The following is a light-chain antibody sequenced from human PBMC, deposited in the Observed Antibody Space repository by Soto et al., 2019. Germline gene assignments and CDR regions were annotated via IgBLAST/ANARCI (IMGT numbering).Light chain of an antibody. CDR2: AAS. CDR3: LQHNVYPRT. Sequence: DIQMTQSPSSLSASAGDRVTITCRASQGIRKDLGWYQQKPGKAPKRLIYAASSLQSGVPSRFSGSGSGTEFTRTISSLQPEDIATYYCLQHNVYPRTFGQGTKV. V-gene: IGKV1-17*01. J-gene: IGKJ1*01. CDR1: QGIRKD.